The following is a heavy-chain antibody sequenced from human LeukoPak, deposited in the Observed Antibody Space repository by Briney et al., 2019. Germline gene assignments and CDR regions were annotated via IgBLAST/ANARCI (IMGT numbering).Heavy chain of an antibody. V-gene: IGHV3-33*01. CDR1: GFTFNNYG. D-gene: IGHD3-10*01. CDR3: ARGRFGELSVATFDI. CDR2: IWYDGTNK. J-gene: IGHJ3*02. Sequence: GGSLRLSCAASGFTFNNYGMHWVRQAPGKGLEWVALIWYDGTNKYYGDSVKGRFTISRDNSKNTLYPQMNSLRAEDTAVYYCARGRFGELSVATFDIWGQGTMVTVSS.